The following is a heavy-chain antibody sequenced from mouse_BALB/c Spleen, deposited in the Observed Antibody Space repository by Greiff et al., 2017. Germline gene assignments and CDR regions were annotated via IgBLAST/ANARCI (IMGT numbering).Heavy chain of an antibody. V-gene: IGHV1S126*01. CDR3: ARERGDRYDYYAMDY. CDR1: GYSFTSYW. Sequence: VQLQQSGPQLVRPGASVKISCKASGYSFTSYWMHWVKQRPGQGLEWIGMIDPSDSETRLNQKFKDKATLTVDKSSSTAYMQLSSPTSEDSAVYYCARERGDRYDYYAMDYWGQGTSVTVSS. J-gene: IGHJ4*01. CDR2: IDPSDSET. D-gene: IGHD2-14*01.